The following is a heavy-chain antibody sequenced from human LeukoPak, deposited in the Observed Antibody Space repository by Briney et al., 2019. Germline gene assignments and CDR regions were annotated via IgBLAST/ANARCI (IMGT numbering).Heavy chain of an antibody. J-gene: IGHJ6*02. CDR3: AIDGSYYYYYGMDV. CDR2: ISAYNGNT. V-gene: IGHV1-18*04. CDR1: GYTFTGYY. Sequence: ASVKVSCKASGYTFTGYYMHWVRQAPGQGLEWMRWISAYNGNTNYAQKLQGRVTMTTDTSTSTAYMELRSLRSDDTAVYYCAIDGSYYYYYGMDVWGQGTTVTVSS.